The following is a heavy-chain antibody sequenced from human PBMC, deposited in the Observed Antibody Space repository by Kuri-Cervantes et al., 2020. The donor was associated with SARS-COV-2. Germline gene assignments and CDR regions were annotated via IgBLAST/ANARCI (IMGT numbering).Heavy chain of an antibody. V-gene: IGHV3-30-3*01. D-gene: IGHD3-3*01. Sequence: GGSLRLSCAASGFTFSSYAMHWVRQAPGKGLEWVAVISYDGSNKYYADSVKGRFTISRDNSKNTLYLQMNSLRAEDTAVYYCARGRDDYDFWSGYENWFDPWGQGTLVTVSS. CDR2: ISYDGSNK. J-gene: IGHJ5*02. CDR3: ARGRDDYDFWSGYENWFDP. CDR1: GFTFSSYA.